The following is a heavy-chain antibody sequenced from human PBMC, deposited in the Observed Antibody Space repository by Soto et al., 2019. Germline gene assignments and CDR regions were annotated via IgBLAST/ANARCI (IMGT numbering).Heavy chain of an antibody. J-gene: IGHJ6*03. D-gene: IGHD3-10*01. V-gene: IGHV3-30*18. CDR3: AKDGRWFGDYYYYYMDA. CDR1: GFTFSTYG. Sequence: QVQLVESGGGVVQPGRSLRLSCAASGFTFSTYGMHWVRQAPGKGLEWVAVISYHGSNKYYADSMKGRFTISRDNSKNTLHLQMNSLRAEDTAVYYCAKDGRWFGDYYYYYMDAWGKGTTVTVSS. CDR2: ISYHGSNK.